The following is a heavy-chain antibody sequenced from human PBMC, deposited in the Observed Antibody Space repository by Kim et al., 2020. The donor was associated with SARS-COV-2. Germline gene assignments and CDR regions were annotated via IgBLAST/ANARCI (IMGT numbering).Heavy chain of an antibody. J-gene: IGHJ4*02. V-gene: IGHV4-59*01. CDR3: ARDLHGDGYYFHY. Sequence: YNPSRKSRVTIALDTSKNQFSRNLTSVTAADTAIYYCARDLHGDGYYFHYWGQGALVTASS. D-gene: IGHD2-2*03.